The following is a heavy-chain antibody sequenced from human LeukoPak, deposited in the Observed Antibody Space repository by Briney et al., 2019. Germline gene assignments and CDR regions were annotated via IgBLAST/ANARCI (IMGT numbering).Heavy chain of an antibody. CDR3: AKGGEVYSYGNWFDP. V-gene: IGHV3-33*06. J-gene: IGHJ5*02. CDR1: RFTFSSYG. D-gene: IGHD5-18*01. Sequence: GGSLTLSCAASRFTFSSYGMQRVRHGPGKGLEWGAVIWNDGSNKYYADSVKGRFTISTDNTKTTLYLRINRLRAEATAVYYSAKGGEVYSYGNWFDPWGQGTLVTVS. CDR2: IWNDGSNK.